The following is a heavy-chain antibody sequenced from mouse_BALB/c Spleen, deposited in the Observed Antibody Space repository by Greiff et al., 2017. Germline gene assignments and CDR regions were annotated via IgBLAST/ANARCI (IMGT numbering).Heavy chain of an antibody. CDR1: GFSLTGYG. CDR2: IWGDGST. V-gene: IGHV2-6-7*01. Sequence: QVQLKESGPGLVAPSQSLSITCTVSGFSLTGYGVNWVRQPPGKGLEWLGMIWGDGSTDYNSALKSRLSISKDNSKSQVFLKMNSLQTDDTARYYCARSHYYGYDAMDDWGQGTSVTVSS. J-gene: IGHJ4*01. CDR3: ARSHYYGYDAMDD. D-gene: IGHD1-2*01.